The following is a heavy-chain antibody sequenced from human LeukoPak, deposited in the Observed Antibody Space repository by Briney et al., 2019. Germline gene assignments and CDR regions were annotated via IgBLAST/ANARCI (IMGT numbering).Heavy chain of an antibody. D-gene: IGHD5-12*01. CDR3: ARVSGYDFHPIDY. V-gene: IGHV1-3*01. CDR1: GYTFTSYA. Sequence: ASVKVSCKASGYTFTSYAMHWVRQAPGQRLEWMGWINAGNGNTKYSQKFQGRVTIIRDTSASTAYMELSSLRSEDTAVYYCARVSGYDFHPIDYWGQGTLVTVSS. J-gene: IGHJ4*02. CDR2: INAGNGNT.